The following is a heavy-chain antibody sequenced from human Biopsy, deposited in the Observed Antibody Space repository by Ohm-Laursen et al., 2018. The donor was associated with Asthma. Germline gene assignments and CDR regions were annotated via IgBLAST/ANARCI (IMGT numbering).Heavy chain of an antibody. Sequence: SLRLSCSASGISFRNYGMHWVRQAPGKGLEWVALLSSDGANEYYADFVKGRFTISRDNSKNTLYLQMSSLRAEDTAVYYCATDRGALVVLLGFRFQHWGQGSLVSVSS. V-gene: IGHV3-30*03. CDR3: ATDRGALVVLLGFRFQH. D-gene: IGHD2-21*01. CDR1: GISFRNYG. CDR2: LSSDGANE. J-gene: IGHJ1*01.